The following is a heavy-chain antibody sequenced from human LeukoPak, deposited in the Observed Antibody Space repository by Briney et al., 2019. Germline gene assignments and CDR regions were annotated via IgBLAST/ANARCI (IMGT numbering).Heavy chain of an antibody. D-gene: IGHD6-13*01. CDR2: FYHSGST. V-gene: IGHV4-59*01. CDR3: ARNTAALSHTTI. CDR1: GGSISNYY. J-gene: IGHJ4*02. Sequence: SETLSLTCTVSGGSISNYYWSWIRQPPGKGLEWIASFYHSGSTNYNPSYSPSLKSRVTISVDTSKNQFSLKLTSVTAADTAVYYCARNTAALSHTTIWGQGTLVTVFS.